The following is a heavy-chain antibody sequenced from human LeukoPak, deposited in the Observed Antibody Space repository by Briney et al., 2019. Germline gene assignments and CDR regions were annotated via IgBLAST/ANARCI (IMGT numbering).Heavy chain of an antibody. V-gene: IGHV1-8*01. D-gene: IGHD2-2*01. CDR2: MNPNSGNT. CDR1: GYTFTSYD. Sequence: ASVKVSCKASGYTFTSYDINWVRQATGQGLEWMGWMNPNSGNTGYVQKFQGRVTMTRNTSISTAYMELSSLRSEDTAVYYCARKGNIVVVPAAPSYYYGMDVWGQGTTVTVSS. CDR3: ARKGNIVVVPAAPSYYYGMDV. J-gene: IGHJ6*02.